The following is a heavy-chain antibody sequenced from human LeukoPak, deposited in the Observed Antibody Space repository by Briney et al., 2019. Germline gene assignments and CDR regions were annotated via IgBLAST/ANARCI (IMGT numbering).Heavy chain of an antibody. Sequence: ASVKVSCKASGYTFTSYYIHWVRQAPGQGLEWMGAINSGDGGTTLPQKFQGRVTLTRDTSTSTLYMELSSLRSEDTAIHYCAREWGPGSSWYFDFWGQGTLVTVSS. CDR3: AREWGPGSSWYFDF. CDR1: GYTFTSYY. CDR2: INSGDGGT. D-gene: IGHD3-10*01. V-gene: IGHV1-46*01. J-gene: IGHJ4*02.